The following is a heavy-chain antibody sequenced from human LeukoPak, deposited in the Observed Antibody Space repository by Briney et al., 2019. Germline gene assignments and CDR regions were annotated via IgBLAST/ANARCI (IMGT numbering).Heavy chain of an antibody. V-gene: IGHV1-69*13. Sequence: SVKVSCKASGGTFSSYAISWVRQAPGQGLEWMGGIIPIFGTANYAQKFQGRVTITADESTSTAYMELSSLRSEDTAVYYCARSGAARIKFNWFDPWGQGTLVTVSS. D-gene: IGHD6-6*01. CDR2: IIPIFGTA. J-gene: IGHJ5*02. CDR3: ARSGAARIKFNWFDP. CDR1: GGTFSSYA.